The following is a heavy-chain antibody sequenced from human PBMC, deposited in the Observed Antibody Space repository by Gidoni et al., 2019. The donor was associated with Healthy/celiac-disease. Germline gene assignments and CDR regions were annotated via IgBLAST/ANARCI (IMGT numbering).Heavy chain of an antibody. Sequence: EVQLVESGGGLVQPGRSLRLSCAAPGFTFDDYAMHWVRQAPGKGLEWVSGISWNSGSIGYADSVKGRFTISRDNAKNSLYLQMNSLRAEDTALYYCAKDGNDYYGSGSYSYFDYWGQGTLVTVSS. D-gene: IGHD3-10*01. J-gene: IGHJ4*02. CDR1: GFTFDDYA. CDR3: AKDGNDYYGSGSYSYFDY. V-gene: IGHV3-9*01. CDR2: ISWNSGSI.